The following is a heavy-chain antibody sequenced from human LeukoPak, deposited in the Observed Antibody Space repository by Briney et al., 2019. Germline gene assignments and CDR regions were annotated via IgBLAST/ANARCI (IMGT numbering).Heavy chain of an antibody. CDR3: ARGGGQGYCSTTSCALDY. D-gene: IGHD2-2*01. J-gene: IGHJ4*02. V-gene: IGHV3-66*01. CDR2: IYNVGTT. CDR1: GFTVNSYY. Sequence: PGGSLRLSCAASGFTVNSYYMTWVRQAPGKGLEWVSIIYNVGTTYYADSVKGRFTISRDNFKNTLYLQVNSLRAEDTAVYYCARGGGQGYCSTTSCALDYWGQGTLVTVSS.